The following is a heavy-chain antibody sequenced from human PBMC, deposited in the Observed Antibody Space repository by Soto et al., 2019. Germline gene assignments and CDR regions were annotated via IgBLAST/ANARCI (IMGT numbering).Heavy chain of an antibody. J-gene: IGHJ5*02. D-gene: IGHD3-16*01. V-gene: IGHV1-69*09. CDR2: IIPFLNIS. CDR1: GDVFSTDT. CDR3: ATLGAQNDH. Sequence: QVVLLQSGADVKEPGSSVNISCKTFGDVFSTDTINWVRQAPGQGLLWMGSIIPFLNISNIEPTFMDRLSITADASTGTAYLKLRDLTREDTAIYFCATLGAQNDHWGHGTRITVSS.